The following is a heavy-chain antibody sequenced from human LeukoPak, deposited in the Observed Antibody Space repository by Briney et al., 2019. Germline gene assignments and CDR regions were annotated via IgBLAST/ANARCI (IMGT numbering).Heavy chain of an antibody. J-gene: IGHJ5*02. CDR2: IYYSGST. CDR3: ARAGSGYYNWFDP. D-gene: IGHD6-19*01. CDR1: GGSISSTNYY. Sequence: SETLSLTCTVSGGSISSTNYYWGWIRQPPGKGLEWIGSIYYSGSTYYNPSLKSRVTISVDTSKNQFSLKLSSVTAADTAVYYCARAGSGYYNWFDPWGQGTLVTVSS. V-gene: IGHV4-39*01.